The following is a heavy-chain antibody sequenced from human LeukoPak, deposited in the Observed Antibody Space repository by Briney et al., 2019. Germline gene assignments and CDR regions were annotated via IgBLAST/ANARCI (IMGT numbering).Heavy chain of an antibody. CDR3: ARKGISLYVFDY. CDR1: GYTFTSNY. V-gene: IGHV1-46*04. J-gene: IGHJ4*02. CDR2: IIPIVAST. Sequence: GASVKFSFKAFGYTFTSNYMHWGRRAPGQGPEGMRVIIPIVASTTYAQKLEGRVTLTRDTSIRTLYMCLSSLTSHDTSVYYCARKGISLYVFDYWGQGTLVTISS. D-gene: IGHD3-10*02.